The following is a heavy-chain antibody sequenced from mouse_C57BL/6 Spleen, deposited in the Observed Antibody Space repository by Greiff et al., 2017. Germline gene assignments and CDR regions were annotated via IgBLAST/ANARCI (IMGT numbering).Heavy chain of an antibody. CDR3: AIYDGYFDY. CDR1: GYSFTGYY. D-gene: IGHD2-3*01. V-gene: IGHV1-42*01. J-gene: IGHJ2*01. CDR2: INPSTGGT. Sequence: VQLQQSGPELVKPGASVKISCKASGYSFTGYYMNWLKQSPEQSLEWIGEINPSTGGTTYNQKFTAKATFTVDKSASTAYMQLKSLTSVDSAVYYCAIYDGYFDYWGQVTTLTVSS.